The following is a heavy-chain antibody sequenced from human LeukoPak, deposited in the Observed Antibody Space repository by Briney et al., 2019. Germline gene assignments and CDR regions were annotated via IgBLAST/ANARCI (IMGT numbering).Heavy chain of an antibody. Sequence: PSQTLSLTCTVSGGSMSSGSYYWNRIRQPAGKGLEWIGRIYTSGSTNYSPPLKSRVTVSVDTSKNHFSLKLSSVTAADTAVYYCARVFDLWGQGTLVTVSS. CDR3: ARVFDL. V-gene: IGHV4-61*02. CDR2: IYTSGST. J-gene: IGHJ5*02. CDR1: GGSMSSGSYY.